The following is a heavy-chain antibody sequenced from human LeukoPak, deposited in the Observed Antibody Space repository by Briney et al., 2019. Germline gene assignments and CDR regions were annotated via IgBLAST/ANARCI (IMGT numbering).Heavy chain of an antibody. CDR1: GFSLSTSGVG. CDR2: IYWNDDK. J-gene: IGHJ4*02. V-gene: IGHV2-5*01. D-gene: IGHD4-17*01. CDR3: AHSLLYGAYVFFSK. Sequence: KESGPTLVKPTQTLTLTCTFSGFSLSTSGVGVGWIRQPPGKALEWLALIYWNDDKRYSPSLKSRLTITKDTSKNQVVLTMTNMDPVDTATYYCAHSLLYGAYVFFSKWGQGTLVTVSS.